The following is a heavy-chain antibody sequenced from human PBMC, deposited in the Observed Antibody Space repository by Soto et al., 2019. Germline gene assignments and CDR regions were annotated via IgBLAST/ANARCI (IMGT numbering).Heavy chain of an antibody. Sequence: QVTLKESGPVLVKPTETLTLTCTVSGFSLRNARMGVSWIRQPPGKALEWLAHILSSDEKSYNTSLKGRVTLSRDTSKSQVVLTMTYVDPVDTATYFCARMLAVNYYYYYVDVGGEGPTVTVSS. D-gene: IGHD3-22*01. CDR2: ILSSDEK. CDR3: ARMLAVNYYYYYVDV. J-gene: IGHJ6*03. CDR1: GFSLRNARMG. V-gene: IGHV2-26*01.